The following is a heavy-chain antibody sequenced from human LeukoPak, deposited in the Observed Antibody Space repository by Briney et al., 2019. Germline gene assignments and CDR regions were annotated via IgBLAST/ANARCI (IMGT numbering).Heavy chain of an antibody. Sequence: GGSLRLSCAASGFTFSSDSMNWVRQGPGKGLEWVSFISGSSGVIYYADSVKGRFIISRDNAKKSLYLQMNSLRAEDTAVYYCARLAAGTREVLSYYMDVWGKGTTVTVSS. CDR1: GFTFSSDS. D-gene: IGHD1-7*01. J-gene: IGHJ6*03. CDR3: ARLAAGTREVLSYYMDV. CDR2: ISGSSGVI. V-gene: IGHV3-21*05.